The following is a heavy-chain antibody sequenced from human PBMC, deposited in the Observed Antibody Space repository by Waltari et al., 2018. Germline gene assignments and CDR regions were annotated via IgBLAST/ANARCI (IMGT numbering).Heavy chain of an antibody. CDR1: GGSFSGYY. V-gene: IGHV4-34*01. J-gene: IGHJ5*02. CDR2: INHSGST. D-gene: IGHD2-21*01. CDR3: AIGAVYCGGDCYSAHWFDP. Sequence: QVQLQQWGAGLLKPSETLSLTCAVYGGSFSGYYWSWIRQPPGKGLEWIGEINHSGSTTYNPSLKSRVTISVDTSKNQFSRKLSSVTAADTAVYYCAIGAVYCGGDCYSAHWFDPWGQGTLVTVSS.